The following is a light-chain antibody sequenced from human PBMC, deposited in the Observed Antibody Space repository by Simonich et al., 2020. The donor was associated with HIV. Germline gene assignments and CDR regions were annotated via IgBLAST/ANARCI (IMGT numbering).Light chain of an antibody. V-gene: IGKV3-15*01. CDR3: QQYYSTWT. CDR1: QSVSSN. CDR2: DAS. J-gene: IGKJ1*01. Sequence: ELVMTQSPATLSVSPGQRATLSCRASQSVSSNLAWYQQKPGQAPRLLISDASTRATGIPARFGGSGSGTDYTLTISSLQPEDFATYYCQQYYSTWTFGQGTKVEIK.